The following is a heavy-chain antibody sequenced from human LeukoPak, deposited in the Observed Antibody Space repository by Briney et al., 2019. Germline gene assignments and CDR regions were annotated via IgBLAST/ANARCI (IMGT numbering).Heavy chain of an antibody. CDR2: ISFDGSNK. CDR3: ARRIPSDWYDFWSGYPKYYYYYGMDV. V-gene: IGHV3-30-3*01. CDR1: GFTFSSYT. Sequence: GGSLRLSCAASGFTFSSYTIHWVRQPPGKGLEWVAVISFDGSNKYYADSVKGRFTISRDNSKNTLYLQMNSLRAEDTAVYYCARRIPSDWYDFWSGYPKYYYYYGMDVWGQGTTVTVSS. J-gene: IGHJ6*02. D-gene: IGHD3-3*01.